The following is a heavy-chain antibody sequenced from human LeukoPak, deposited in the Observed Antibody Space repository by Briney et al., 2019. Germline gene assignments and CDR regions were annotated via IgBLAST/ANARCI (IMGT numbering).Heavy chain of an antibody. CDR3: ARKKTGTTRPDWFDP. CDR2: INHSGST. J-gene: IGHJ5*02. V-gene: IGHV4-34*01. CDR1: GGSFSGYY. D-gene: IGHD1-1*01. Sequence: SETLSLTCAVYGGSFSGYYWSWIRQPPGKGLEWIGEINHSGSTNYNPSLKGRVTISVDTSKNQFSLKLSSVTAADTAVYYCARKKTGTTRPDWFDPWGQGTLVTVSS.